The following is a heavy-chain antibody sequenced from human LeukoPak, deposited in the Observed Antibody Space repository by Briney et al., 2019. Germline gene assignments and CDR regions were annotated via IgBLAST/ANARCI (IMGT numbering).Heavy chain of an antibody. CDR3: AKEAPGDRYFDY. CDR1: GFSISGYW. D-gene: IGHD3-22*01. J-gene: IGHJ4*02. CDR2: IKGDGSST. Sequence: GGSLRLSCAASGFSISGYWMHWLRQVSGRGLVWVARIKGDGSSTTYADSVKGRFTISRDNSKNTLYLQMNSLRAEDTAVYYCAKEAPGDRYFDYWGQGTLVTVSS. V-gene: IGHV3-74*01.